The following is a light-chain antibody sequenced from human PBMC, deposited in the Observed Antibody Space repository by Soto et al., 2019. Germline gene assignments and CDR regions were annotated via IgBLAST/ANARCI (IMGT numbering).Light chain of an antibody. CDR3: HQYGYSLWT. J-gene: IGKJ1*01. V-gene: IGKV3-20*01. CDR2: GAS. CDR1: QIVTSTY. Sequence: ESVLTQSPGTLSLSPGERATLSCRASQIVTSTYLAWYQQKPGQAPRLLIYGASSRATGIPDRFSGSGSGTDFTLTISRLEPEDFALYYCHQYGYSLWTFGQGTKVEIK.